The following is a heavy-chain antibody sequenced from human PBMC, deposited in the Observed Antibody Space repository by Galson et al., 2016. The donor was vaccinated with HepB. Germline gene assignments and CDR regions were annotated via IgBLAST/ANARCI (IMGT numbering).Heavy chain of an antibody. D-gene: IGHD3-9*01. CDR1: GFTFGDYY. V-gene: IGHV3-11*04. CDR2: ISGGGGRI. CDR3: ARDLSYDIQTWDAFDF. Sequence: SLRLSCAASGFTFGDYYMSWIRQAPGKGLEWLSYISGGGGRIYYSDSVKGRFNISRDNAENSLYLQMNTLRAEDTAVYYCARDLSYDIQTWDAFDFWGQGTMVTVSS. J-gene: IGHJ3*01.